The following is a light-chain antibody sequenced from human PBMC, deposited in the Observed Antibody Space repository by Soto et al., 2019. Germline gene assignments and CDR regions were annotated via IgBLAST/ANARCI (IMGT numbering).Light chain of an antibody. Sequence: EIGMTQSPATLSVSPGERATLSCRASQSVSSDLAWYQQKPGQAPRLLIYGASTRATGIPDRFSGSGSGAEFTLTISSLQSEDFAVYYCQQRSNWPRITFGQGTRLEIK. V-gene: IGKV3-15*01. J-gene: IGKJ5*01. CDR3: QQRSNWPRIT. CDR1: QSVSSD. CDR2: GAS.